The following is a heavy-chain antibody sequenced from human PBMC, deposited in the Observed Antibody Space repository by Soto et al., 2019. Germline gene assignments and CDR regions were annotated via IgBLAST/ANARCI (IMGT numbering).Heavy chain of an antibody. CDR1: GFTFSSYW. Sequence: PGGSLRLSCAASGFTFSSYWMSWVRQAPGKGLEWVANIKQDGSEKYYVDSVKGRFTISRDNAKNSFYLQMISLRAEDTAVYYFAIFYYDSSGYLPSPYYYYYGMDVWGQGTTVTVSS. V-gene: IGHV3-7*02. CDR3: AIFYYDSSGYLPSPYYYYYGMDV. D-gene: IGHD3-22*01. J-gene: IGHJ6*02. CDR2: IKQDGSEK.